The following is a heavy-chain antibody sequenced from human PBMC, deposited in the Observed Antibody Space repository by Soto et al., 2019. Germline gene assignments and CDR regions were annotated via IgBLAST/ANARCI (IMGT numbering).Heavy chain of an antibody. D-gene: IGHD6-19*01. CDR1: GFTFTSSA. V-gene: IGHV1-58*01. J-gene: IGHJ5*02. CDR2: IVVGSGNT. Sequence: ASVKVSCKASGFTFTSSAVQWVRQARGQRLEWIGWIVVGSGNTNYAQKFQERVTITRDMSTSTAYMELSSLRSEDTAVYYSAADSSRYSSGWYRLDPWGQGTLVTVSS. CDR3: AADSSRYSSGWYRLDP.